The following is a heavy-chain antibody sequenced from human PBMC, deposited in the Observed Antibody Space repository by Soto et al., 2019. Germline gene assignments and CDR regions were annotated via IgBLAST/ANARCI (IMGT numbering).Heavy chain of an antibody. D-gene: IGHD4-17*01. CDR2: INSDGSST. CDR3: ARDQQTTVTTPNYYYYGMDV. J-gene: IGHJ6*02. V-gene: IGHV3-74*01. CDR1: GFTFSSYW. Sequence: PGGSLRLSCAASGFTFSSYWMHWVRQAPGKGLVWVSRINSDGSSTSYAESVKGRFTISRDNAKNTLYLQMNSLRAEDTAVYYCARDQQTTVTTPNYYYYGMDVWGQGTTVTVSS.